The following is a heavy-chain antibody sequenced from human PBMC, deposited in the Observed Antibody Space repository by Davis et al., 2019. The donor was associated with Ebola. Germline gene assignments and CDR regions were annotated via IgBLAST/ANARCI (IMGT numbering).Heavy chain of an antibody. CDR3: ARKTCLNL. CDR1: GYTFTVYY. J-gene: IGHJ2*01. Sequence: SCKASGYTFTVYYMHWVRQAPGKGLEWVAVISYDGSNKYYADSVKGRFTISRDNSKNTLYLQMNSLRAEDTAVYYCARKTCLNLWGRGTLVTVSS. CDR2: ISYDGSNK. V-gene: IGHV3-30*04.